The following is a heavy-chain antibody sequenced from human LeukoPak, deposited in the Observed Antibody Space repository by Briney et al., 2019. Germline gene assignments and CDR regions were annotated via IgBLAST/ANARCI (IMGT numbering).Heavy chain of an antibody. J-gene: IGHJ4*02. V-gene: IGHV3-33*06. CDR2: VWDDGGSQ. Sequence: GGSLRLSCAASGFTFSSYSMNWVRQAPGKGLEWVAVVWDDGGSQNYADSVKGRFTISRDNSKNLVFLQMNSLRAEDTAVYYCAKDQWNPDFWGQGTLVSVSS. CDR1: GFTFSSYS. CDR3: AKDQWNPDF. D-gene: IGHD6-19*01.